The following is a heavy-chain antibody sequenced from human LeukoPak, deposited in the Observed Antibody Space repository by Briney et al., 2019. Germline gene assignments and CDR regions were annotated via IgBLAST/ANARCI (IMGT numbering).Heavy chain of an antibody. V-gene: IGHV3-20*04. J-gene: IGHJ6*03. D-gene: IGHD3-22*01. CDR2: INWNGGST. CDR3: ARDRGDEYYYDSSGYYYYYYMDV. Sequence: GGSLRLSCAASGFTFSSASMSWVRHAPGKGREGVSGINWNGGSTVYADSVKGRFTISRDNAKNSLYLQMNSLRAEDTALYYCARDRGDEYYYDSSGYYYYYYMDVWGKGTTVTVSS. CDR1: GFTFSSAS.